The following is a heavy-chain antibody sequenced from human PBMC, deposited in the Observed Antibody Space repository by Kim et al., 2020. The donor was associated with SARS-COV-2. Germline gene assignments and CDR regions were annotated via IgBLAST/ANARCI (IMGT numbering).Heavy chain of an antibody. D-gene: IGHD3-22*01. CDR2: ISGSGSSA. CDR3: AKAARYYYDSSGYQQEDYYYYGMDV. CDR1: KFTFSSYA. J-gene: IGHJ6*02. Sequence: GGSLRLSCAASKFTFSSYAMTWVRQAPGKGLEWVSVISGSGSSAYYADSVKGRFTISRDNSKNTLYLQMNSLRADDTAVYYCAKAARYYYDSSGYQQEDYYYYGMDVWGQGTTVTVSS. V-gene: IGHV3-23*01.